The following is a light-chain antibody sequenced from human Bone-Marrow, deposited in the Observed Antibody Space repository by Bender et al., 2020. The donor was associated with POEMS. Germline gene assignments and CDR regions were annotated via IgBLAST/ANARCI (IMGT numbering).Light chain of an antibody. V-gene: IGLV1-44*01. CDR2: SSH. CDR1: SSNIGAHA. J-gene: IGLJ3*02. CDR3: AIWDDSLHGWV. Sequence: QSVLTQPPPASGTPGLRVTISCSGGSSNIGAHAVNWYQHLPGTAPKLLIYSSHRRPSEVPDRFSGSTSGTSASLAISGLQSEDEAEYYCAIWDDSLHGWVFGGGTKLTVL.